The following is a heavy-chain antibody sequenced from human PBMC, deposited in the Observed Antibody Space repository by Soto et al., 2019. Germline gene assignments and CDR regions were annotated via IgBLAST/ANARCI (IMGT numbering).Heavy chain of an antibody. V-gene: IGHV1-3*01. J-gene: IGHJ4*02. D-gene: IGHD1-7*01. CDR3: ARDEGGWNSIEGGFVKFILDY. Sequence: QVQLVQSGAEVKKPGASVKVSCKTSGYTFSMHAIHWVRQAPGQGLEWMGWINAGKGDTKYSEKFQDRVAITRDAYASAANMEVRSLRSEDTAIYYCARDEGGWNSIEGGFVKFILDYWGQGSVVTVSS. CDR1: GYTFSMHA. CDR2: INAGKGDT.